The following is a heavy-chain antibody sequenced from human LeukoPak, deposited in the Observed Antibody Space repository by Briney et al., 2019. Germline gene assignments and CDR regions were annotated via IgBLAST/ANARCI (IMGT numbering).Heavy chain of an antibody. J-gene: IGHJ4*02. V-gene: IGHV4-31*03. CDR3: ARSVATINSLFDY. CDR2: IYYSGST. D-gene: IGHD5-12*01. Sequence: SQTLSLTCTVSGGSISSGGYYWSWIRQHPGKGLEWIGYIYYSGSTYYNPSLKSRVTISVDTSKNQLSLKLSSVTAADTAVYYCARSVATINSLFDYWGQGTLVTVSS. CDR1: GGSISSGGYY.